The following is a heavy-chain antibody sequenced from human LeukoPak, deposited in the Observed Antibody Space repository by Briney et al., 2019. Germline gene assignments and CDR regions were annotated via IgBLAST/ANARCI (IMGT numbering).Heavy chain of an antibody. CDR1: GFAFSRNW. CDR3: ATDPDSGGWSTFDY. V-gene: IGHV3-74*01. CDR2: IKSNGSAT. Sequence: PGGSLRLSCAASGFAFSRNWMHWVRQAPGKGLVWVSRIKSNGSATHYADSVKGRFTIPRDNAKNTLYLQMNSLRVEDTAVYYCATDPDSGGWSTFDYWGQGTLVTVSS. J-gene: IGHJ4*02. D-gene: IGHD6-19*01.